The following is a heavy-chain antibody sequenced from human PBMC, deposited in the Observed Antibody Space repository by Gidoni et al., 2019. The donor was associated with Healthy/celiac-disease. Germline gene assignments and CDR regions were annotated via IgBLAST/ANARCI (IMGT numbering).Heavy chain of an antibody. CDR1: GFPFSSYS. Sequence: EVQLVASGGGLVKPGGSLRLSCSASGFPFSSYSMNWVRQAPGKGLEWLSSISSSSSYIYYADSVKGRFTISRDNAKNSLYLQMNSLRAEDTAVYYCARDHRPMVRGVIGWFDPWGQGTLVTVSS. D-gene: IGHD3-10*01. CDR3: ARDHRPMVRGVIGWFDP. J-gene: IGHJ5*02. CDR2: ISSSSSYI. V-gene: IGHV3-21*01.